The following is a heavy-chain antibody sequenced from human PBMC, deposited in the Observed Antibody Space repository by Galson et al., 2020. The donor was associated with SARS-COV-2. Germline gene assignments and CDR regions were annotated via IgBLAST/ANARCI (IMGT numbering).Heavy chain of an antibody. CDR1: RGTFSSYA. J-gene: IGHJ4*02. V-gene: IGHV1-69*05. D-gene: IGHD6-13*01. Sequence: ASVKVSCNASRGTFSSYAISWVRQAPGQGLEWMGGIIPIFGTANYAQKFQGRVTITTDESTSTAYMELSSLRSEDTAVYYCASVRIAEAGTSWFEYWGQGTLVTVSS. CDR3: ASVRIAEAGTSWFEY. CDR2: IIPIFGTA.